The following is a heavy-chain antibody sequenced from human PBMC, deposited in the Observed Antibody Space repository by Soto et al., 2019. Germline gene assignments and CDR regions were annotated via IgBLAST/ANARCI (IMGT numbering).Heavy chain of an antibody. Sequence: EVQLVESGGGLVQPGGSLRLSCAASGFTFDDYAINWVRQAPGKGLEWVSGISWNGAAAGYMNSVKGRFSISRDNTKNILYLQLNSPRSEHSGVYYCAKLPLYGSGFDRWGQGTLVTVSS. J-gene: IGHJ4*02. CDR1: GFTFDDYA. CDR2: ISWNGAAA. CDR3: AKLPLYGSGFDR. V-gene: IGHV3-9*01. D-gene: IGHD3-10*01.